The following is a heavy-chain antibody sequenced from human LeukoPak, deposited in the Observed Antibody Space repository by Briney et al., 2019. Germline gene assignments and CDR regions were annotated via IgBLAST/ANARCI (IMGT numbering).Heavy chain of an antibody. J-gene: IGHJ4*02. CDR2: IKEDGSDK. CDR1: GFTFSNYW. D-gene: IGHD3-3*01. CDR3: AKDRTRQAY. V-gene: IGHV3-7*03. Sequence: GGSLRLSCAASGFTFSNYWMSWVRQTPGKGLEWVANIKEDGSDKYYVDSLKGRFTISGDNAKNSLYLQMNSQRAEDTAVYYCAKDRTRQAYWGQGTLVTVSS.